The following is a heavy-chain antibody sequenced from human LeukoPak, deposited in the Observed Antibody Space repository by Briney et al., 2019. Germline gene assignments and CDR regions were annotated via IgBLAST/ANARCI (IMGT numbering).Heavy chain of an antibody. D-gene: IGHD6-19*01. CDR1: GFTFSNCQ. Sequence: GGSLRLSCAASGFTFSNCQMNWVRQAPGKGLEWVSYITSSGSPLYYADSVKGRFTISRDNAKNSLYLQMDSLRAEGTAVYYCVRDHYSSDWYGVGDYWGQGTLVAVAS. V-gene: IGHV3-48*03. CDR2: ITSSGSPL. J-gene: IGHJ4*02. CDR3: VRDHYSSDWYGVGDY.